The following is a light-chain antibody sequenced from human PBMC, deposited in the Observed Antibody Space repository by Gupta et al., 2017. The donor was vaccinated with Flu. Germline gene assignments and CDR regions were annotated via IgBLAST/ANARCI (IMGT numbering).Light chain of an antibody. J-gene: IGKJ1*01. CDR2: GAS. CDR3: HQYGNSPRT. CDR1: QSVPNDY. V-gene: IGKV3-20*01. Sequence: GTLSLSPGERATLSGRASQSVPNDYLAWYQQKPGQTPVLLIYGASRKAPGSPDRFTGSGSGTDFTLNINGVEPEDFAVYSCHQYGNSPRTFGQGTRV.